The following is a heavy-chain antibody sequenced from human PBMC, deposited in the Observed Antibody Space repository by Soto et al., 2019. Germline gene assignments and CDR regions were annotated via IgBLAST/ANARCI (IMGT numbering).Heavy chain of an antibody. J-gene: IGHJ5*02. CDR1: GGSFSGYY. D-gene: IGHD2-8*01. Sequence: SETLSLTCAVYGGSFSGYYWSWIRQPPGKGLEWIGEINHSGSTNYNPSLKSRVTISVDTSKNQFSLKLSSVTAADTAVYYCAMRDICTNGVGYSGLGNGFDPWGQGTLVTVSS. CDR3: AMRDICTNGVGYSGLGNGFDP. CDR2: INHSGST. V-gene: IGHV4-34*01.